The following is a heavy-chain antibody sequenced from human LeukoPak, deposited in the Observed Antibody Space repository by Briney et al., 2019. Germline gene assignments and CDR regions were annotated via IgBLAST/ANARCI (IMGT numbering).Heavy chain of an antibody. J-gene: IGHJ6*02. D-gene: IGHD3-22*01. CDR1: GGTFSSYA. CDR3: ARDKAKTWYYYDSSVPPRGMDV. CDR2: IIPILGIA. V-gene: IGHV1-69*04. Sequence: EASVKVSCKASGGTFSSYAISWVRQAPGQGLEWMGRIIPILGIANYAQKFQGRVTITADKSTSTAYMELSSLRSEDTAVYYCARDKAKTWYYYDSSVPPRGMDVWGQGTTVTVSS.